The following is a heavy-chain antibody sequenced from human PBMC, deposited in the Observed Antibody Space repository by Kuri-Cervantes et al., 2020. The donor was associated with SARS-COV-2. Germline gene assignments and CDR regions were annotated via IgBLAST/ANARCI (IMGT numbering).Heavy chain of an antibody. CDR1: GFTFSTYE. V-gene: IGHV3-74*01. Sequence: GGSLRLSCVASGFTFSTYEMNWVRQAPGKGLVWVSRINPDGSYTNNADSVKGRFTISRDNSKNTLYLQMNSLRAEDTAVYYCARDGHSRPDYYYGMDVWGKGPS. J-gene: IGHJ6*04. CDR3: ARDGHSRPDYYYGMDV. D-gene: IGHD5-12*01. CDR2: INPDGSYT.